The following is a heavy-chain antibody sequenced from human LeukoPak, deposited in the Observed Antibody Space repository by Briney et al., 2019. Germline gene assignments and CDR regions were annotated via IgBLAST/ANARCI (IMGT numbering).Heavy chain of an antibody. CDR2: IYFSGTT. J-gene: IGHJ4*02. D-gene: IGHD6-13*01. V-gene: IGHV4-39*07. CDR1: GGSISSSRYY. CDR3: ARGGAAAR. Sequence: SSETLSLTCTVSGGSISSSRYYWGWIRQPPGKGLEWIATIYFSGTTYYNPSLKSRVTISADTSKNQFSLKLSSVTAADTAVYYCARGGAAARWGQGTLVTVSS.